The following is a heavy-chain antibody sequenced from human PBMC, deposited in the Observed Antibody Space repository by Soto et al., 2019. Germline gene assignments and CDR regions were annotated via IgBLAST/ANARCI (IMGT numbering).Heavy chain of an antibody. D-gene: IGHD3-22*01. J-gene: IGHJ4*02. V-gene: IGHV3-30-3*01. CDR3: AREAYDSPDY. CDR1: GLTFSNFG. Sequence: VQLVESGGGVVQPGRSLRLSCEVSGLTFSNFGMHWIRRAPGKGLEWVAVISSDGNKEYYADSVKGRFTVSRDDSKNTLYLLMNSLRPDDTAVYYCAREAYDSPDYWGQGTLVTVSS. CDR2: ISSDGNKE.